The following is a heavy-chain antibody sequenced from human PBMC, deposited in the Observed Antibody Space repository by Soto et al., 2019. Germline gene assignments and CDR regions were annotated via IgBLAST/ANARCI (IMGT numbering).Heavy chain of an antibody. CDR2: IYHSGST. D-gene: IGHD2-15*01. V-gene: IGHV4-30-2*01. CDR3: ARQDRVVVEGRWFDP. J-gene: IGHJ5*02. Sequence: SETLSLTCAVSGGSISSGGYSWGWIRQPPGKGLEWIGYIYHSGSTYYNPSLKSRVTISVDRSKNQFSLKLSSVTAADTAVYYCARQDRVVVEGRWFDPWGQGTLVTVSS. CDR1: GGSISSGGYS.